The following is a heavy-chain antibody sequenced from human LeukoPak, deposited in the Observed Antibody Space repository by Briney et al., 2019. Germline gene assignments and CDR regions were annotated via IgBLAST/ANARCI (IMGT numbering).Heavy chain of an antibody. V-gene: IGHV4-39*07. CDR2: IYYSGST. D-gene: IGHD3-10*01. CDR3: ARGDITMVRGVTRPLDY. J-gene: IGHJ4*02. Sequence: SEILSLTCTVSGGSISSSSYYWGWIRQPPGKGLEWFGSIYYSGSTNYNPSLKSRVTISVDTSKNQFSLKLSSGTAADTAVYYCARGDITMVRGVTRPLDYWGQGTLVTVSS. CDR1: GGSISSSSYY.